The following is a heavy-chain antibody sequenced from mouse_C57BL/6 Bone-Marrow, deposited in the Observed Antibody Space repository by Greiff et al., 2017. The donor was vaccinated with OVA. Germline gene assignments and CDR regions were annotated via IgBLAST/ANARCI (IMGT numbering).Heavy chain of an antibody. V-gene: IGHV1-76*01. J-gene: IGHJ3*01. CDR1: GYTFTDYY. CDR2: IYPGSGNT. CDR3: ARLPQTGTGAY. D-gene: IGHD4-1*01. Sequence: QVHVKQSGAELVRPGASVKLSCKASGYTFTDYYINWVKQRPGQGLEWIARIYPGSGNTYYNEKFKGKATLTAEKSSSTAYMQLSSLTSEDSAVYFCARLPQTGTGAYWGQGTLVTVSA.